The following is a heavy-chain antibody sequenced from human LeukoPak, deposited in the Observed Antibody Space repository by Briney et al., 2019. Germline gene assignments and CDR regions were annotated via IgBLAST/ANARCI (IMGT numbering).Heavy chain of an antibody. CDR2: ISSSSSTI. V-gene: IGHV3-48*02. Sequence: PGGSLRLSCAASGFTVSSNYMSWVRQAPGKGLEWVSYISSSSSTIYYADSVKGRFTISRDNAKNSLYLQMNSLRDEDTAVYYCAKDSARNVILGYCGGGICFSEFDYWGQGTLVTVSS. CDR1: GFTVSSNY. CDR3: AKDSARNVILGYCGGGICFSEFDY. D-gene: IGHD2-15*01. J-gene: IGHJ4*02.